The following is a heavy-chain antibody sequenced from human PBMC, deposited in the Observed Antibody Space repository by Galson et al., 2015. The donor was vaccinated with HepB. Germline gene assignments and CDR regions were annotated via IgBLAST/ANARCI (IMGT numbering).Heavy chain of an antibody. CDR2: ISAYNGNT. CDR1: GSTFTSYG. Sequence: SVKVSCKASGSTFTSYGISWVRQAPGQGLEWMGWISAYNGNTNYAQKLQGRVTMTTDTSTSTAYMELRSLRSDDTAVYYCARDRDAGDSGYYYNWFDPWGQGTLVTVSS. D-gene: IGHD3-22*01. J-gene: IGHJ5*02. CDR3: ARDRDAGDSGYYYNWFDP. V-gene: IGHV1-18*04.